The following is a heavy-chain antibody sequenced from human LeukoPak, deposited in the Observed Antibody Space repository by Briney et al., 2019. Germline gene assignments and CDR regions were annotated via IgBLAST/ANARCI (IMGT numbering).Heavy chain of an antibody. CDR2: IRYDGSNK. V-gene: IGHV3-30*02. CDR3: AKEKYYYDSSGYGFDY. Sequence: GGSLRLSCAASGFTFSSYGMHWVRQAPGKGLEWVAFIRYDGSNKYYADSVKGRFTISRDNSKNTLYLQMNSLRAEDTAVYYCAKEKYYYDSSGYGFDYWGQGTLVTVSS. D-gene: IGHD3-22*01. J-gene: IGHJ4*02. CDR1: GFTFSSYG.